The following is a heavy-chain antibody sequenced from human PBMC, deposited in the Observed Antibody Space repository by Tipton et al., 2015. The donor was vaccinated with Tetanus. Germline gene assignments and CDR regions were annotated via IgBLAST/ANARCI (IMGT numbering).Heavy chain of an antibody. D-gene: IGHD5-12*01. V-gene: IGHV4-4*07. CDR2: LYTSGSA. CDR1: GGSISSYY. CDR3: ARVRRGATTDLDY. Sequence: TLSLTCTVSGGSISSYYWTWIRQPAGKGLEWIGRLYTSGSANYNPSLKSRVTMSVDTSKNHFSLKLSSVTAADTAVYYCARVRRGATTDLDYWGQGTLVTVSS. J-gene: IGHJ4*02.